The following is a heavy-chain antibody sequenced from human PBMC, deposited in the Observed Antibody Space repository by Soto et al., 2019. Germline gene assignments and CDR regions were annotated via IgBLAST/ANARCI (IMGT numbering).Heavy chain of an antibody. J-gene: IGHJ6*02. CDR2: ISSSGAGT. CDR3: AKGRSYYYYYGVDV. Sequence: GGSLRLSCAASGFTFSSYSMNWVRQAPGKGLEWVSYISSSGAGTYYADSVKGRFTISRDNSKSTLYLQMNSLRAEDTALYYCAKGRSYYYYYGVDVWGQGTTVTVSS. V-gene: IGHV3-23*01. CDR1: GFTFSSYS.